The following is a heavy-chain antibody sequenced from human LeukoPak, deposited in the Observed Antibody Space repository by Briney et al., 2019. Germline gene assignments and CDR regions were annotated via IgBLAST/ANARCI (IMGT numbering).Heavy chain of an antibody. Sequence: ASVKVSCKASGYTFTSYGISWVRQAPGQGLEWMGWISAYNGNTNYAQKLQGRVTMTTDTSTSTAYMELRSLRSEDTAVYYCARDYYDSSGYYGAPQYFDYWGQGTLVTVSS. CDR1: GYTFTSYG. CDR2: ISAYNGNT. CDR3: ARDYYDSSGYYGAPQYFDY. J-gene: IGHJ4*02. V-gene: IGHV1-18*01. D-gene: IGHD3-22*01.